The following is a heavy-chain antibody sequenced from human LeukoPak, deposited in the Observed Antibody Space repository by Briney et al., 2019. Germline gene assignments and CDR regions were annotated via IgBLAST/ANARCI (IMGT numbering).Heavy chain of an antibody. CDR2: IYYSGST. CDR1: GGSISSGSYY. J-gene: IGHJ4*02. D-gene: IGHD3-10*01. Sequence: SETLSLTCTVSGGSISSGSYYWGWIRQPPGKGLEWIGSIYYSGSTYYNPSLKSRVTISVDTSKNQFSLKLNSVTAADTAVYYCARSEAIYYGSRTYYFDYWGQGTLVTVSS. V-gene: IGHV4-39*07. CDR3: ARSEAIYYGSRTYYFDY.